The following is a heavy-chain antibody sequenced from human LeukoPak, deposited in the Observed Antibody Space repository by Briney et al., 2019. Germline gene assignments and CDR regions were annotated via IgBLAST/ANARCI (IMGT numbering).Heavy chain of an antibody. Sequence: TGGPLRLSCAASGFAFSDFYMFWIRQAPGKGLEWISYISNSGSTLYYADSVKGRFTISRDNDKNLLYLQMNSLRADDTAVYYCARDALGSYDYGGQGTLVTVSS. D-gene: IGHD3-10*01. CDR3: ARDALGSYDY. CDR1: GFAFSDFY. CDR2: ISNSGSTL. J-gene: IGHJ4*02. V-gene: IGHV3-11*01.